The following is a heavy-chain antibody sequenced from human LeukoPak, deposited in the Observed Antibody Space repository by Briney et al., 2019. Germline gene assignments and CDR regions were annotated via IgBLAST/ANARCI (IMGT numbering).Heavy chain of an antibody. D-gene: IGHD2-8*01. V-gene: IGHV3-74*01. J-gene: IGHJ4*02. CDR1: GLTFSSYW. Sequence: GGSLRLSCTASGLTFSSYWMHWVRQAPGEGLVWVSHIKTDRSTVNYADSVKGRFTTSRNNAKNTLYLQMNSLRAEDTAVYFCARAGFYNGLDYWGQGTLVTASS. CDR2: IKTDRSTV. CDR3: ARAGFYNGLDY.